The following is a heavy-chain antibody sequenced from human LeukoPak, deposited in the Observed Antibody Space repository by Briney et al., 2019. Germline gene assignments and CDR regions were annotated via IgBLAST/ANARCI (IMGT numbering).Heavy chain of an antibody. J-gene: IGHJ3*02. V-gene: IGHV5-51*01. CDR3: ARLIKSSGWFDDAFDI. CDR1: GYSFTSYW. Sequence: GESLKISCKGSGYSFTSYWIGWVRQMPGKGLEWMGIIYPGDSDTRYSPSFQGQVTISADKSISAAYLQCSSLKASDTAMYYCARLIKSSGWFDDAFDIWGQGTMVTVSS. CDR2: IYPGDSDT. D-gene: IGHD6-19*01.